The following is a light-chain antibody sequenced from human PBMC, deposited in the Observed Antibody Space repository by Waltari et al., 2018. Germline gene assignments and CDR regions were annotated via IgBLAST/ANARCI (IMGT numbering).Light chain of an antibody. Sequence: DIQMTQSPSSLSASVGDRVTITCRASQGISSSVAWYQQKAGEAPNLLLYTASRLDSGVPSRFSGSGSETDYTLTSSNLQPEDFATYYCQQYYMFPFTVGGGTKVDI. CDR1: QGISSS. CDR2: TAS. V-gene: IGKV1-NL1*01. CDR3: QQYYMFPFT. J-gene: IGKJ4*01.